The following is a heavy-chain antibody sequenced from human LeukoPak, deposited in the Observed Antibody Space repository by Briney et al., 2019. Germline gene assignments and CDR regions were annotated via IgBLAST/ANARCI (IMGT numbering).Heavy chain of an antibody. CDR3: ARDRYYYDSSGYYRFDY. J-gene: IGHJ4*02. D-gene: IGHD3-22*01. CDR2: IYTSGST. Sequence: PSETLSLTCTVSGGSISCYYWSWIRQPAGKGLEWIGRIYTSGSTNYNPSLKSRVTMSVDTSKNQFSLKLSSVTAADTAVYYCARDRYYYDSSGYYRFDYWGQGTLVTVSS. CDR1: GGSISCYY. V-gene: IGHV4-4*07.